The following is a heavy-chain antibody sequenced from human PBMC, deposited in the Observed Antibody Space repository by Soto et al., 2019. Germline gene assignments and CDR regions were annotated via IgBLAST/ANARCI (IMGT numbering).Heavy chain of an antibody. Sequence: VQLVESGGGVVQPGRSLRLSCAASGFTFSSYGMHWVRQAPGKGLEWVAVISYDGSNKYYADSVKGRFTISRDNSKNTLYLQMNSLRAEDTAVYYCAKDVRYDSSGYPDYWGQGTLVTVSS. CDR1: GFTFSSYG. D-gene: IGHD3-22*01. J-gene: IGHJ4*02. CDR2: ISYDGSNK. CDR3: AKDVRYDSSGYPDY. V-gene: IGHV3-30*18.